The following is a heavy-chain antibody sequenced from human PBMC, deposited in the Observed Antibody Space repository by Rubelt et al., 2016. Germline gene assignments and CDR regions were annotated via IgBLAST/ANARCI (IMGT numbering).Heavy chain of an antibody. V-gene: IGHV2-5*02. CDR1: GFSLSTSGVG. J-gene: IGHJ4*02. CDR3: AHSYYYDSSGADYYDY. Sequence: QITLKESGPTLVKPTQTLTLTCTFSGFSLSTSGVGVGWIRQPPGKALEWLALIYWDDDKRYSPSLKSRLTITKDTSKNQVVLTMTNMDPVDTATYYCAHSYYYDSSGADYYDYWGQGTLVTVSS. CDR2: IYWDDDK. D-gene: IGHD3-22*01.